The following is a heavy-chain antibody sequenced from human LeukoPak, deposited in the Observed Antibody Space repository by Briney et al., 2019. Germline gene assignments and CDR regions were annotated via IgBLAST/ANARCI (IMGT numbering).Heavy chain of an antibody. CDR2: IYYSGST. D-gene: IGHD1-26*01. Sequence: SETLSLTCTVSGGSISTYYWSWIRQPPGKGLEWIGYIYYSGSTNYNPSLKSRVTISVDTSKNQFSLKLSSVTAADTAVYYCARPQGSTKDAFDIWGRGTMVIVSS. V-gene: IGHV4-59*08. CDR1: GGSISTYY. J-gene: IGHJ3*02. CDR3: ARPQGSTKDAFDI.